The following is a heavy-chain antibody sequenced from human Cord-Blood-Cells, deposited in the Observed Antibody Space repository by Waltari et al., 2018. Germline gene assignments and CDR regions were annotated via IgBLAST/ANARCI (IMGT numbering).Heavy chain of an antibody. D-gene: IGHD7-27*01. CDR2: INAGNGNT. V-gene: IGHV1-3*01. J-gene: IGHJ2*01. CDR1: GYTFTSYA. CDR3: AREGPWGSRRYFDL. Sequence: QVQLVQSGAEVKKPGASVKVSCKASGYTFTSYAMHWVRQAPGQRLEWMGWINAGNGNTKYSQKCQGRGTITRDTSASTAYMELSSLRSEDTAVYYCAREGPWGSRRYFDLWGRGTLVTVSS.